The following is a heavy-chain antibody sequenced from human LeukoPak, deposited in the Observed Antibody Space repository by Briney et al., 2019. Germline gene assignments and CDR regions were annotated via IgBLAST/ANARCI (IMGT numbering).Heavy chain of an antibody. Sequence: PGGSLRLSCAASGFTFTNAWMNWVRQAPGKGLEWVGRIRSNSDGGTIDYAAPVKGRFTLSRDDSKTTLYLQMNSLQPEDTAVYYCATDFYDSTWGQGTLVTVSS. CDR3: ATDFYDST. CDR2: IRSNSDGGTI. J-gene: IGHJ5*02. D-gene: IGHD3-22*01. CDR1: GFTFTNAW. V-gene: IGHV3-15*07.